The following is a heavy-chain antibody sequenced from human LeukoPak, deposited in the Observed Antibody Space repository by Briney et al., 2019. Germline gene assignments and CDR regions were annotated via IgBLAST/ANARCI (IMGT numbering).Heavy chain of an antibody. Sequence: GASVKVSCKASGGTFSSYAISWVRQAPGQGLEWMGGIIPIFGTANYAQKFQGRVTITADESTSTAYMDLSSLRSEDTAVYYCARGVSTGYCCSTSCFSFDYWGQGTLVTVSS. CDR2: IIPIFGTA. CDR3: ARGVSTGYCCSTSCFSFDY. CDR1: GGTFSSYA. J-gene: IGHJ4*02. V-gene: IGHV1-69*13. D-gene: IGHD2-2*01.